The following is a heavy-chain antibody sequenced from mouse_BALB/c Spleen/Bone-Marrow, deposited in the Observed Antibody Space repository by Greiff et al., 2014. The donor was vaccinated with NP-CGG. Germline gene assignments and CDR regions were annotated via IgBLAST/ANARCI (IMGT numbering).Heavy chain of an antibody. D-gene: IGHD2-4*01. CDR2: IYLGDGDT. Sequence: QVQLKESGAEVMRPGSSVNISCKASGYAFSNYGMNWMKQRPGQGLEWIGQIYLGDGDTNYNGKFKGRVTLTADKSSSTAYMQLSSLTSEDSAVYFCASVYDYGRGYAMDYWGQGTSVTVSS. CDR1: GYAFSNYG. J-gene: IGHJ4*01. CDR3: ASVYDYGRGYAMDY. V-gene: IGHV1-80*01.